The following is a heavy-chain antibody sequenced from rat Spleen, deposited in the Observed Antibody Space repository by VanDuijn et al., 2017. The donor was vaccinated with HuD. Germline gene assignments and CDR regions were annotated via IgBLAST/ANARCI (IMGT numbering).Heavy chain of an antibody. CDR1: GFTFNNYW. CDR3: ARRHYGYTDYFDY. D-gene: IGHD1-9*01. V-gene: IGHV5-31*01. J-gene: IGHJ2*01. Sequence: EVQLVESGGGLVQPGRSLKLSCVASGFTFNNYWMTWIRQAPGKGLEWVASITNTGGSTYYPDSVKGRFTISRDNAQNTLYLQMSKPGSEDTAIYYCARRHYGYTDYFDYWGQGVMVTVSS. CDR2: ITNTGGST.